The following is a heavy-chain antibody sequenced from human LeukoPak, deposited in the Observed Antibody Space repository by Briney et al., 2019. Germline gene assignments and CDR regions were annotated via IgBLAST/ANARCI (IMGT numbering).Heavy chain of an antibody. V-gene: IGHV1-46*01. Sequence: GASVKVSCKASGYTSSTYYMHWVRQAPGQGLEWMGVIDPSGGSTNYARKFQGRVTMTSDTSTSTVYMELSSLRSEDTAVYYCARGFCSGGSCYSYDYWGQGTLVTVSS. CDR3: ARGFCSGGSCYSYDY. CDR2: IDPSGGST. J-gene: IGHJ4*02. CDR1: GYTSSTYY. D-gene: IGHD2-15*01.